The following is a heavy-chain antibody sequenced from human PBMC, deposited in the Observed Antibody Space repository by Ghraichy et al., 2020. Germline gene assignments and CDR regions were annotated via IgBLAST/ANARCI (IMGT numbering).Heavy chain of an antibody. CDR1: GFTYNNYA. CDR3: ARREIGSSNGFGY. CDR2: ISDSGGST. J-gene: IGHJ4*02. Sequence: ETLSLTCAASGFTYNNYAMVWVRQAPEKGLEWVSTISDSGGSTFYTDSVKGRFTISRDNSRNTLFLQMNRLRAEDTAVYFCARREIGSSNGFGYWGQGTLVTVSS. D-gene: IGHD3-22*01. V-gene: IGHV3-23*01.